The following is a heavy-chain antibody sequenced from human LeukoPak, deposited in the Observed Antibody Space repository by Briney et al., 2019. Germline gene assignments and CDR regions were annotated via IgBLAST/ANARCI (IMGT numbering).Heavy chain of an antibody. D-gene: IGHD4-23*01. V-gene: IGHV1-69*05. CDR2: IIPIFGTA. CDR1: GGTFSSYA. J-gene: IGHJ5*02. CDR3: ASADYGGNNWFDP. Sequence: SVKVSCKASGGTFSSYAIRWVRQAPGQGLEWMGGIIPIFGTANYAQKFQGRVTITTDESTSTAYMELSSLRSEDTAVYYCASADYGGNNWFDPWGQGTLVTVSS.